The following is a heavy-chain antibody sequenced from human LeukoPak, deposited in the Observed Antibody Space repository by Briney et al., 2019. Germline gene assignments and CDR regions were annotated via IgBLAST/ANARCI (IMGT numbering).Heavy chain of an antibody. CDR1: GFTFSSYG. D-gene: IGHD3-16*01. Sequence: GGSLRLSCAASGFTFSSYGMHWVRQAPGKGLEWVAVISYDGSNKYYADSVKGRFTISRDNSKNTLYLQMNSLRVEDAAVYYCARGGGFMIEGWGLGALVTVSS. V-gene: IGHV3-30*03. CDR3: ARGGGFMIEG. CDR2: ISYDGSNK. J-gene: IGHJ4*02.